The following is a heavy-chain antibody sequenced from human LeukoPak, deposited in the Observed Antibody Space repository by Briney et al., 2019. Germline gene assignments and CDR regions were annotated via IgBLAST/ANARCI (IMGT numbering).Heavy chain of an antibody. Sequence: PGGSLRLSCAVSGFTVSSNYMSWVRQAPGKGLEWVSIIYSGGSTYYADSVKGRFTISRDNSKNTLYLQMNSLRAEDTAVYYCARRGYGDYALFDYWGQGTLVTVSS. D-gene: IGHD4-17*01. CDR2: IYSGGST. CDR3: ARRGYGDYALFDY. V-gene: IGHV3-66*04. J-gene: IGHJ4*02. CDR1: GFTVSSNY.